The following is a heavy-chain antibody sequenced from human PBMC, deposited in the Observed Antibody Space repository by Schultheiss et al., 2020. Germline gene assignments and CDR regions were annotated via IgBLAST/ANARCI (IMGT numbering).Heavy chain of an antibody. D-gene: IGHD3-10*01. CDR3: AKVRFGEPSY. V-gene: IGHV4-34*09. Sequence: SETLSLTCAVYGGSFSGYYWAWIRQSPGKGLEWIGSIYYSGSTYYNPSLKSRVTISIDTSKNQFSLKLSSVTAADTAVYYCAKVRFGEPSYWGQGTLVTVSS. CDR1: GGSFSGYY. CDR2: IYYSGST. J-gene: IGHJ4*02.